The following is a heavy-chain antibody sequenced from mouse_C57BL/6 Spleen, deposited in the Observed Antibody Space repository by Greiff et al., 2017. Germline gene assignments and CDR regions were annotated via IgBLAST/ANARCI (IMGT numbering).Heavy chain of an antibody. Sequence: QVQLQQPGAELVKPGASVKLSCKASGYTFTSYWMQWVKQRPGQGLEWIGEIDPSDSYTNYNQKFKGKATLTVDTSSSTAYMQLSSLTSEDSAVYYCARWGDTSYGSTFYWYFDVWGTGTTVTVSS. D-gene: IGHD1-1*01. CDR3: ARWGDTSYGSTFYWYFDV. J-gene: IGHJ1*03. V-gene: IGHV1-50*01. CDR1: GYTFTSYW. CDR2: IDPSDSYT.